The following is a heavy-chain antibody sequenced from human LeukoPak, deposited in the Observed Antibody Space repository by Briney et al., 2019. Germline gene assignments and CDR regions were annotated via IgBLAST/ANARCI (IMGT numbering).Heavy chain of an antibody. Sequence: GGSLRLSCAASGFTFSSHWMSWVRQAPGKGLEWVANIKHDGGENYYVDSVKGRFTISRDNAKRSLYLQMHSLRAEDTAVYYCARELTGSSWYYYNYGMDVWGQGTTVTVSS. J-gene: IGHJ6*02. CDR3: ARELTGSSWYYYNYGMDV. CDR2: IKHDGGEN. CDR1: GFTFSSHW. V-gene: IGHV3-7*01. D-gene: IGHD6-13*01.